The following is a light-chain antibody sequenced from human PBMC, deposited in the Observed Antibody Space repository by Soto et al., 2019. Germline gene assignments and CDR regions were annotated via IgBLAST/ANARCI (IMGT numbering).Light chain of an antibody. CDR3: SSYTSSSTLLYV. CDR1: SSDVGGYNY. CDR2: DVS. V-gene: IGLV2-14*01. Sequence: QSALTQPASVSGSPGQSITISCTGTSSDVGGYNYVSWYQQHPGKAPKLMIYDVSNRPSGVSNRFSGSKSDNTASLTISGLQAEDEADYYCSSYTSSSTLLYVFGPGTKLTVL. J-gene: IGLJ1*01.